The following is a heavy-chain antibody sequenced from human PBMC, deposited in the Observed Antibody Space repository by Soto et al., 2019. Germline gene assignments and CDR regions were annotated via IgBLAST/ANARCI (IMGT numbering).Heavy chain of an antibody. Sequence: SETLSLTCTVSGGSISSYYWSWIRQPPGKGLEWIGYIYYSGSTNYNPSLKSRVTISVDTSKNQFSLKLSSVTAADTAVYYCAKDVSAYGEPYGMDVWGQGTTVTVSS. D-gene: IGHD4-17*01. CDR1: GGSISSYY. V-gene: IGHV4-59*12. CDR3: AKDVSAYGEPYGMDV. CDR2: IYYSGST. J-gene: IGHJ6*02.